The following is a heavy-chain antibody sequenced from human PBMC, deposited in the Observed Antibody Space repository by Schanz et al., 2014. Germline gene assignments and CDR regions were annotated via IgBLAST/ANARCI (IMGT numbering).Heavy chain of an antibody. J-gene: IGHJ6*02. V-gene: IGHV3-48*01. CDR1: GFGFSSYS. CDR2: ISGSSRTT. D-gene: IGHD3-10*01. CDR3: AKDGPGGSGSYSADGGMDV. Sequence: VQLVESGGGVVQPGRSLRLSCAASGFGFSSYSMNWVRQAPGKGLEWVSYISGSSRTTYYTDSVKGRFTISRDNSKSTLYLQMNSLRAEDTAVYYCAKDGPGGSGSYSADGGMDVWGQGTTVTVSS.